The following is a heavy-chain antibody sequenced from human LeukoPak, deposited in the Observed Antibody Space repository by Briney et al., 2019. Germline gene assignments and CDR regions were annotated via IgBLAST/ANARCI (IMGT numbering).Heavy chain of an antibody. CDR3: ARDKPGLRYDWFDP. V-gene: IGHV3-48*01. D-gene: IGHD4-17*01. Sequence: GGSLRLSCAASGFTFSSYSMNWVRQAPGKGLEWVSYISSSSSTIYYADSVKGRFTISRDNAKNSLYLQMNSLRAEDTAVYYCARDKPGLRYDWFDPWGQGTLVTVSS. CDR1: GFTFSSYS. J-gene: IGHJ5*02. CDR2: ISSSSSTI.